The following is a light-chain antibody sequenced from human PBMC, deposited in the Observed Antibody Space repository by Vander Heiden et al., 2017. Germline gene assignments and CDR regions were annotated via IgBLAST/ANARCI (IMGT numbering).Light chain of an antibody. CDR1: KSVNSN. CDR3: KQDNNWPRT. J-gene: IGKJ1*01. CDR2: GAS. Sequence: EILMTLSPATLSRSAGTSATRPCRASKSVNSNLAWYQQKPGQAPRLLIYGASTRATGIPARFSGSGSGTDFTLTISSLQSEDFAVYYCKQDNNWPRTFGQGTKVEIK. V-gene: IGKV3-15*01.